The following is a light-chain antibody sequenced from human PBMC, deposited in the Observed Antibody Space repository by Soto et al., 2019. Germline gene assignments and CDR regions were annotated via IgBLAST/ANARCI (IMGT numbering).Light chain of an antibody. CDR2: WAS. CDR1: QSVLYSPNNKNY. V-gene: IGKV4-1*01. J-gene: IGKJ1*01. CDR3: QQCHTPPWT. Sequence: DIVMTQSPDSLAVSLGERATIDCKSSQSVLYSPNNKNYLAWYQQKPGQPPKLLIYWASFRESGVPDRFSGSGSGTDFALSISSLQAEDVAVYYCQQCHTPPWTFGQGTKVEIK.